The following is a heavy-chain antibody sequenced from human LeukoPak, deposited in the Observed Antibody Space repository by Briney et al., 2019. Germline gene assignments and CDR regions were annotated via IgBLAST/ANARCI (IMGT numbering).Heavy chain of an antibody. D-gene: IGHD6-19*01. CDR2: INHSGST. J-gene: IGHJ5*02. Sequence: SETLSLTCAAYGGSFSGYYWSWIRQPPGKGLEWIGEINHSGSTNYNPSLKSRVTISVDTSKNQFSLKLSSVTAADTAVYYCARNKQWLVRGWFDPWGQGTLVTVSS. CDR1: GGSFSGYY. CDR3: ARNKQWLVRGWFDP. V-gene: IGHV4-34*01.